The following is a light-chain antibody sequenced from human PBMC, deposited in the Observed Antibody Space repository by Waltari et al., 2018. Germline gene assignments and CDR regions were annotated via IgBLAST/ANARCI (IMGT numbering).Light chain of an antibody. Sequence: QSPLTQSASVSGSPGQSISISCTAISSDVGVFNFFSWYQQHPGKAPKLMIYDVFNRPSGVSTRFSGSKSDNAASLAISGLQAEDEAVYYCSSYTASPPHVVFGGGTKVTVL. V-gene: IGLV2-14*03. J-gene: IGLJ2*01. CDR3: SSYTASPPHVV. CDR1: SSDVGVFNF. CDR2: DVF.